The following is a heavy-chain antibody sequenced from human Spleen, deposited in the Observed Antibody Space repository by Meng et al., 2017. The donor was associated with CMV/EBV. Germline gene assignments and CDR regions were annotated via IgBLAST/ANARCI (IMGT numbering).Heavy chain of an antibody. CDR2: ISSSSSYI. D-gene: IGHD3-9*01. J-gene: IGHJ6*02. V-gene: IGHV3-21*01. CDR3: ARVYDILTGNYEGGFDYGMDV. CDR1: GFTFSSYS. Sequence: GESLKISCAASGFTFSSYSMNWVRQAPGKGLEWVSSISSSSSYIYYADSVKGRFTISRDNAKNSLYLQMNSLRAEDTAVYYCARVYDILTGNYEGGFDYGMDVWGQGTTVTVSS.